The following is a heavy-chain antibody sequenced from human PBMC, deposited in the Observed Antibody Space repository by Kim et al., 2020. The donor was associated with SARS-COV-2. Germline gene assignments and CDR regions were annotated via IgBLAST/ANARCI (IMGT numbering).Heavy chain of an antibody. J-gene: IGHJ4*02. D-gene: IGHD3-9*01. CDR2: ISSSSSYI. Sequence: GGSLRLSCAASGFTFSSYSMNWVRQAPGKGLEWVSSISSSSSYIYYADSVKGRFTISRDNAKNSLYLQMNSLRAEDTAVYYCARESYDILTGYYTHWGQGTLVTVSS. V-gene: IGHV3-21*01. CDR3: ARESYDILTGYYTH. CDR1: GFTFSSYS.